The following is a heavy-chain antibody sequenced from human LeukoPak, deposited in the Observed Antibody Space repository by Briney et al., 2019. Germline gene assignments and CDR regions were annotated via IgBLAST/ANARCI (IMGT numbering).Heavy chain of an antibody. D-gene: IGHD3-3*01. CDR3: ARDIFDFSRPGTRGLADLPDY. V-gene: IGHV3-23*01. CDR2: ISGGGGST. CDR1: GFTLNSYF. J-gene: IGHJ4*02. Sequence: GGSLRLSCVASGFTLNSYFMNWVRQAPGAGLEWIAGISGGGGSTYFGESVKGRFTICSDNSKNTLYLQMDSLRPDDTAMYYCARDIFDFSRPGTRGLADLPDYWGQGTLVTVSA.